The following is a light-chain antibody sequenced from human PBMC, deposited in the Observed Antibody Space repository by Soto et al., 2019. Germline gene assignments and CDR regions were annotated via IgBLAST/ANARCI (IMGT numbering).Light chain of an antibody. CDR2: DAS. Sequence: PGERATLSCRASQNVEGYLAWYQQKPGQAPRLLIYDASNRATGIPARFSGSGAGTDFTLTISSIEPEDFAVYYCQQRRNWPPITFGQGTRLEIK. J-gene: IGKJ5*01. CDR3: QQRRNWPPIT. CDR1: QNVEGY. V-gene: IGKV3-11*01.